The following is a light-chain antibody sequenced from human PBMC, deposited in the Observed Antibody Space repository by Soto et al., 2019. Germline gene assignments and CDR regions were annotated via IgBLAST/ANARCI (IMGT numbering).Light chain of an antibody. CDR3: QQSYSTPWT. J-gene: IGKJ1*01. CDR1: QRISSY. V-gene: IGKV1-39*01. CDR2: AAS. Sequence: DIQMTQSPSSLSASVGDRVTITCRASQRISSYLNWYQQKPGKAPKLLIYAASSLQSGVPSRFSGSGSGTDFTLTISSLQPEDFATYYCQQSYSTPWTFGQGTMVEIK.